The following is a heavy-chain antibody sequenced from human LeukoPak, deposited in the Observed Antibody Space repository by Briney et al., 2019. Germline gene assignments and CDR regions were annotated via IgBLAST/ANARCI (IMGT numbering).Heavy chain of an antibody. CDR2: IWYDGSNK. CDR3: AKDGYNWGYDYMDV. D-gene: IGHD5-24*01. J-gene: IGHJ6*03. CDR1: GFTFSSYG. V-gene: IGHV3-33*06. Sequence: PGRSLRLSCAASGFTFSSYGMHWVRQAPGKGLEWVAVIWYDGSNKYYADSVKGRFTISRDNSKNTLYLQMNSLRAEDTAVYYCAKDGYNWGYDYMDVWGKGTTVTVSS.